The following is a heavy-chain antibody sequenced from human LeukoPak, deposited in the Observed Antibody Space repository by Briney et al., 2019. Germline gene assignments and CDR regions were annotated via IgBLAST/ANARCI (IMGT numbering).Heavy chain of an antibody. CDR1: GGSFSGYY. CDR3: ARVRATGAHDC. V-gene: IGHV4-34*01. D-gene: IGHD7-27*01. CDR2: INHSGST. Sequence: PSETLSLTCAVYGGSFSGYYWSWIRQPPGKGLEWIGEINHSGSTNYNPSLKSRVTISVDTSKNQFSLKLSSVTAADTAVCYCARVRATGAHDCWGQGTLVTVSS. J-gene: IGHJ4*02.